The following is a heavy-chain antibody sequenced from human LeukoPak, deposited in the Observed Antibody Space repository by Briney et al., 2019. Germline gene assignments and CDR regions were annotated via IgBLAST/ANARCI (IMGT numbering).Heavy chain of an antibody. V-gene: IGHV3-23*01. CDR2: ISGNGGST. Sequence: GGSLRLSCAASGFTFSSYAMSWVRQAPGKGLEWVSAISGNGGSTYYADSVKGRFTISRDNSKNTLYLQMNSLRAEDTAVYYCAKHNYYDSSGYVDYFDYWGQGTLVTVSS. J-gene: IGHJ4*02. CDR3: AKHNYYDSSGYVDYFDY. D-gene: IGHD3-22*01. CDR1: GFTFSSYA.